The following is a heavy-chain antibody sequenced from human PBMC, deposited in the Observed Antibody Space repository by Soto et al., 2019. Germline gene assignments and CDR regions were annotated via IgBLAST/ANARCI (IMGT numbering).Heavy chain of an antibody. CDR3: ARGRGRYSSGWSWFDP. J-gene: IGHJ5*02. D-gene: IGHD6-19*01. CDR2: IFQSGST. V-gene: IGHV4-4*02. CDR1: GGTIRSPDW. Sequence: SETLSLTCGVSGGTIRSPDWWTWVRQPPGKGLEWIGEIFQSGSTNYTPSLESRVTISVDKSKNQFSLTLTSVTAADTAVYFCARGRGRYSSGWSWFDPWGQGVLVTVSS.